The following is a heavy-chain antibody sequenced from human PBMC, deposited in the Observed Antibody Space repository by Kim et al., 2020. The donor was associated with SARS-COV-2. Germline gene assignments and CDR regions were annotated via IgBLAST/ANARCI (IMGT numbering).Heavy chain of an antibody. CDR3: ARDLTINDAFDI. CDR2: IYAGGDT. J-gene: IGHJ3*02. V-gene: IGHV3-53*01. Sequence: GGSLRLSCVASGLTVSTNYMHWIRQTPAKGLEWVSAIYAGGDTLYGNSVKGRFIISRDISKNTLYLQMNNLRAEDTGVYFCARDLTINDAFDIWGQGTMVTVAS. D-gene: IGHD3-9*01. CDR1: GLTVSTNY.